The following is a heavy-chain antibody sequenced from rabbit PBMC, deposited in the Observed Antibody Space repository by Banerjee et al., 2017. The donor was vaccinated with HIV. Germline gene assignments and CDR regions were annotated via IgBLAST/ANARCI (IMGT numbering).Heavy chain of an antibody. V-gene: IGHV1S45*01. CDR1: GFSFSSGCW. CDR2: IYTGSSGST. J-gene: IGHJ4*01. Sequence: QEQLEESGGDLVKPEGSLTLTCTASGFSFSSGCWMCWVRQAPGKGLEWIACIYTGSSGSTYYASWAKGRFTISKTSSTTVTLQMTSLTAADTATYLCARDLAGVIGWNFNLWGPGTLVTVS. CDR3: ARDLAGVIGWNFNL. D-gene: IGHD4-1*01.